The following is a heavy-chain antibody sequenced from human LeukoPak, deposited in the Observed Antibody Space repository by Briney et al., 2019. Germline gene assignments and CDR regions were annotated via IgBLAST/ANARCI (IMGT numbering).Heavy chain of an antibody. Sequence: GGSLRLSCAASGFTFSSYAMSWVRQAPGKGLVWVSAISGSGGSTYYADSVKGRFTISRDNSKNTLYLQMNSLRAEDTAVYYCAKRIAAAGTSGCLTYFDYWGQGTLVTVSS. D-gene: IGHD6-13*01. CDR1: GFTFSSYA. J-gene: IGHJ4*02. CDR2: ISGSGGST. V-gene: IGHV3-23*01. CDR3: AKRIAAAGTSGCLTYFDY.